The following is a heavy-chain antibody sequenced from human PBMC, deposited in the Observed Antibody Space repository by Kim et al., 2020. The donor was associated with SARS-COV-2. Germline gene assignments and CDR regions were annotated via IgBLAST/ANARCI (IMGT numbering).Heavy chain of an antibody. CDR1: GGSISSYY. V-gene: IGHV4-59*08. CDR2: IYYSGST. J-gene: IGHJ6*01. D-gene: IGHD3-10*01. CDR3: ARQVLVFGEPQVVGENYG. Sequence: SETLSLTCTVSGGSISSYYWSWIRQPPGKGLEWIGYIYYSGSTNYNPSLKSRVTISVDTSKNQFSLKLSSVTAADTAVYYCARQVLVFGEPQVVGENYG.